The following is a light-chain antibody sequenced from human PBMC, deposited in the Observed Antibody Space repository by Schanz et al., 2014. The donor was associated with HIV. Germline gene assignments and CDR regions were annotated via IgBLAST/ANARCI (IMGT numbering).Light chain of an antibody. Sequence: QSVLTQPPSASGTPGQRVTISCSGSSSNIGSNTVNWYQQLPGAAPKLIIQASNQRPSGVPGRLSGSKSGTSASLAISGLQSEDEADYYCATWDDSLDGWVFGGGTKLTVL. CDR2: ASN. CDR3: ATWDDSLDGWV. V-gene: IGLV1-44*01. J-gene: IGLJ3*02. CDR1: SSNIGSNT.